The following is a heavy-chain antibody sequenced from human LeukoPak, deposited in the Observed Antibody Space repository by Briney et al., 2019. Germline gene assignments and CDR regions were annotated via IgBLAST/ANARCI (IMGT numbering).Heavy chain of an antibody. D-gene: IGHD3-22*01. CDR1: GFNYTKYN. CDR3: ARDPYYYDSSGYHDY. CDR2: ITSSSSSI. J-gene: IGHJ4*02. Sequence: GGSLRLSCAASGFNYTKYNMNWVRQAPGKGLEWVSFITSSSSSIHYADSVKGRFTISRDNAKNSLYLQMNSLRAEDTAVYYCARDPYYYDSSGYHDYWGQGTLVTVSS. V-gene: IGHV3-48*01.